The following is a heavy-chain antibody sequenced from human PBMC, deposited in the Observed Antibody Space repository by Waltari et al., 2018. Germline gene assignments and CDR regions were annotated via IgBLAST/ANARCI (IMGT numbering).Heavy chain of an antibody. J-gene: IGHJ2*01. CDR1: GYTFTSYD. Sequence: QVQLVQSGAVVKKPGASVKVCGQASGYTFTSYDINWVRQAHGQGLEWMGWMNPTSGNTCYAQKFQGRVTITRNTSISTAYMELSSLRSEDTAVYYCARGLRYFDWLSWYFDLWGRGTLVTVSS. V-gene: IGHV1-8*03. CDR2: MNPTSGNT. CDR3: ARGLRYFDWLSWYFDL. D-gene: IGHD3-9*01.